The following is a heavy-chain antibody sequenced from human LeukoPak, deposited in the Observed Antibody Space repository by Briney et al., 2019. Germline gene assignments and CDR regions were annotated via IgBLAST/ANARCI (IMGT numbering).Heavy chain of an antibody. CDR3: ARRDGSGSVPWFDP. V-gene: IGHV4-39*01. D-gene: IGHD3-10*01. CDR2: IYYSGST. CDR1: GGSISSSSYY. J-gene: IGHJ5*02. Sequence: PSETLSLTCTVSGGSISSSSYYWGWIRQPPGKGLEWIGSIYYSGSTYCNPSLKSRVTISVDTSKNQFSLKLSSVTAADTAVYYCARRDGSGSVPWFDPWGQGTLVTVSS.